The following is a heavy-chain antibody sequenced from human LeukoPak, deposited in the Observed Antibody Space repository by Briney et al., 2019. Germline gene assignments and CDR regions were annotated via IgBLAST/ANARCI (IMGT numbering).Heavy chain of an antibody. CDR3: ARPLEGAFDI. V-gene: IGHV4-59*08. CDR1: GFTFSDYY. CDR2: IYYSGST. J-gene: IGHJ3*02. Sequence: PGGSLRLSCAASGFTFSDYYMSWIRQPPGKGLEWIGYIYYSGSTNYNPSLKSRVTISVDTSKNQFSLKLSSVTAADTAVYYCARPLEGAFDIWGQGTMVTVSS. D-gene: IGHD3-3*01.